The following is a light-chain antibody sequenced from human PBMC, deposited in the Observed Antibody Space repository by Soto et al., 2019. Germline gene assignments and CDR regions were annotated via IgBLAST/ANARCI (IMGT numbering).Light chain of an antibody. Sequence: IQMTKSPPTLSASVGDRVTITCRASQSIRHYLAWYQQMPGKAPKLLIYGASTLQSGVPSRFGGSGSGTEFTLTISSLQPDDFGTYFCQHHNSYSQTFGQGTRVDTK. CDR3: QHHNSYSQT. CDR2: GAS. J-gene: IGKJ1*01. V-gene: IGKV1-5*01. CDR1: QSIRHY.